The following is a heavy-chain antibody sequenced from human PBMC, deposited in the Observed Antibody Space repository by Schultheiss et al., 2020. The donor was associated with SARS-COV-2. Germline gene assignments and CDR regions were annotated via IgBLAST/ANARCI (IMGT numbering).Heavy chain of an antibody. D-gene: IGHD4-23*01. CDR1: GFTFSDYY. V-gene: IGHV3-11*04. Sequence: GGSLRLSCAASGFTFSDYYMSWIRQAPGKGLEWVSAISGSGGSTYYADSVKGRFTISRDNAKNSLYLQMNSLRAEDTAVYYCARGTVDYGGKFGYYYYYGMDVWGQGTTVTVSS. CDR3: ARGTVDYGGKFGYYYYYGMDV. J-gene: IGHJ6*02. CDR2: ISGSGGST.